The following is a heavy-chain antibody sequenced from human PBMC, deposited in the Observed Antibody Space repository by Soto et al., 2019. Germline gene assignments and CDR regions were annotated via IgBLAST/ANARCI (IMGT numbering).Heavy chain of an antibody. D-gene: IGHD3-9*01. V-gene: IGHV4-39*07. Sequence: PSETLSLTCTVSGGSISSSSYYWGWIRQPPGKGLEWIGSIYYSGSTYYNPSLKSRVTISVDTSKNQFSLKLSSVTASDTAVYYCARTVDILTGYYRASTLLYFDFWGQGTLVTVYS. CDR3: ARTVDILTGYYRASTLLYFDF. J-gene: IGHJ4*02. CDR1: GGSISSSSYY. CDR2: IYYSGST.